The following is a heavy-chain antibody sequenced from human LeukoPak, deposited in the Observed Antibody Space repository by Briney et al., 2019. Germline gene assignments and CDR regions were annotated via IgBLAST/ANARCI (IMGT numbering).Heavy chain of an antibody. V-gene: IGHV4-39*01. J-gene: IGHJ5*02. D-gene: IGHD2-2*01. CDR2: IYYSGST. Sequence: SETLSLTCTVSGGSIRSSDYYWGWIRQPPGKGPEWIGSIYYSGSTYYNPSLKSRVTISVDTSKIQFSLKLSSGTAAATAVYYCARQRQYQLLLGWFDPWGQGTLVTVSS. CDR3: ARQRQYQLLLGWFDP. CDR1: GGSIRSSDYY.